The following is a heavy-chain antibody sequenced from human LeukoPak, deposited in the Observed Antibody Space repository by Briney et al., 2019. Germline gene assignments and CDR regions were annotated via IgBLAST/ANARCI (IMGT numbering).Heavy chain of an antibody. Sequence: ASVKVSRKASGYTFTGYYMHWVRQAPGQGLEWMGWINPNSGGTNYAQKFQGRVTMTRDTSISTAYMELSRLRSDDTAVYYCARTPGYYDSSGYYDFDYWGQGTLVTVSS. CDR3: ARTPGYYDSSGYYDFDY. CDR2: INPNSGGT. J-gene: IGHJ4*02. V-gene: IGHV1-2*02. CDR1: GYTFTGYY. D-gene: IGHD3-22*01.